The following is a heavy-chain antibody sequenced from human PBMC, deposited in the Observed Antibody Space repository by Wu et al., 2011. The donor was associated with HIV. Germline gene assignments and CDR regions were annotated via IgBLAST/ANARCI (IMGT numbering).Heavy chain of an antibody. CDR3: ARVEARDFWSGYYDY. CDR1: GYTFTDYY. J-gene: IGHJ4*02. D-gene: IGHD3-3*01. CDR2: INPNSGGT. V-gene: IGHV1-2*02. Sequence: QVQLVQSGAEVKKPGASVKVSCKASGYTFTDYYIHWVRQAPGQGLEWMGSINPNSGGTNNAQKFQGRVTMTRDTSFSTAYMELSRLISDDTAVYYCARVEARDFWSGYYDYWGQGTLVTVSS.